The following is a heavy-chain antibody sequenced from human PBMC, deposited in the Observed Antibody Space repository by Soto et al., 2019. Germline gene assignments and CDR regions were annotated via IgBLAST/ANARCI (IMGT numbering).Heavy chain of an antibody. CDR2: IYYSGST. J-gene: IGHJ6*03. CDR1: GGSISSYY. V-gene: IGHV4-59*08. D-gene: IGHD6-13*01. Sequence: SETLSLTCTVSGGSISSYYWSWIRQPPGKGLEWIGYIYYSGSTNYNPSLKSRVTISVDTSKNQFSLKLSSVTAADTAMYYCARLASIAALNVYYMDVWGKGTTVTVSS. CDR3: ARLASIAALNVYYMDV.